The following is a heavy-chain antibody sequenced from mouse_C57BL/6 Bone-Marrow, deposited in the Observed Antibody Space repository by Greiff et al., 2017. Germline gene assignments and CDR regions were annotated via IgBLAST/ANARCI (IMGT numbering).Heavy chain of an antibody. J-gene: IGHJ4*01. CDR1: GYAFTNYL. V-gene: IGHV1-54*01. Sequence: QVQLQQSGAELVRPGTSVKVSCKASGYAFTNYLIEWVKQRPGQGLEWIGVINPGSGGTNYNEKFKGKATLTADKSSSTAYMQLSSLTSEDSAVYFCARYPYTAMDYWGQGTSVTGSS. CDR3: ARYPYTAMDY. D-gene: IGHD2-10*01. CDR2: INPGSGGT.